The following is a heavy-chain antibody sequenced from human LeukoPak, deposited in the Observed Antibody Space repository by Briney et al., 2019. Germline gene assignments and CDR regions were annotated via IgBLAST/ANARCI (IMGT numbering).Heavy chain of an antibody. J-gene: IGHJ4*02. CDR3: ARLSRGSTWYGYIDY. V-gene: IGHV4-39*01. CDR1: GGSISSSTYS. Sequence: SETLSLTCTVSGGSISSSTYSWGWIRQPPGKGLEWIGRIYYSGSTYDNPSLKSRVTISVDTSKNQFSLQLSSVTAADTAMYYCARLSRGSTWYGYIDYWGQGTLVTVSS. CDR2: IYYSGST. D-gene: IGHD6-13*01.